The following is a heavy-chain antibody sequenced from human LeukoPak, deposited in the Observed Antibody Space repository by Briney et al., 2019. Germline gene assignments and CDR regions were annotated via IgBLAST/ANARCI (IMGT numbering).Heavy chain of an antibody. D-gene: IGHD3-22*01. Sequence: PGGSLRLSCAASGFTFSSYAMSWVRQAPGKGLEWVSAISGSGGNTYYADSVKGRFTISRDNSKNTLSLQMNSLRAEDTAVYYCAKDRALDSSGYYYYYYGMDVWGQGTTVTVSS. CDR2: ISGSGGNT. J-gene: IGHJ6*02. CDR1: GFTFSSYA. V-gene: IGHV3-23*01. CDR3: AKDRALDSSGYYYYYYGMDV.